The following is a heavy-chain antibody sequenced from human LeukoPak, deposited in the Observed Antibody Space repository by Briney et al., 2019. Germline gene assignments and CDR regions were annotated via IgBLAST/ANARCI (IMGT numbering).Heavy chain of an antibody. CDR3: ARDSGSYYYYAMDV. D-gene: IGHD1-26*01. V-gene: IGHV3-53*01. Sequence: GGSLRLSCAASGFTVSSNYMSWVRQAPGKGLEWVSVIYSSGSTYYADSVKGRFTISKDNSKNTLYLQMNSLRVEDTAVYYCARDSGSYYYYAMDVWGQGTTVTVSS. CDR1: GFTVSSNY. CDR2: IYSSGST. J-gene: IGHJ6*02.